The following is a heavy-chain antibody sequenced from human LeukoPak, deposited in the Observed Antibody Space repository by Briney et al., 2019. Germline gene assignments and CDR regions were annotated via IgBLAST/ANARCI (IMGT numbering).Heavy chain of an antibody. CDR3: ARDRRSDYSNYGLFDY. CDR2: IIPILGIA. CDR1: GGTFSSYA. J-gene: IGHJ4*02. Sequence: SVKVSCKASGGTFSSYAISWVRQAPGQGLEWLGRIIPILGIANYAQKFQGRVTITADKSTSTAYMELSSLRSEDTAVYYCARDRRSDYSNYGLFDYWGQGTLVTVSS. V-gene: IGHV1-69*04. D-gene: IGHD4-11*01.